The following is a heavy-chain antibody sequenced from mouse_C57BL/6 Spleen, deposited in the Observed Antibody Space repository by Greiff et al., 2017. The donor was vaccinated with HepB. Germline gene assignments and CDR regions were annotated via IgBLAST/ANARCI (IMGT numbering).Heavy chain of an antibody. Sequence: VQLQQSGPELVKPGASVKISCKASGYAFSSSWMNWVKQRPGKGLEWIGRIYPGDGDTNYNGKFKGKATLTADKSSSTAYMQLSSLTSADSAVYFCARFPHYYGSSYFDYWGQGTTLTVSS. D-gene: IGHD1-1*01. V-gene: IGHV1-82*01. CDR1: GYAFSSSW. CDR2: IYPGDGDT. CDR3: ARFPHYYGSSYFDY. J-gene: IGHJ2*01.